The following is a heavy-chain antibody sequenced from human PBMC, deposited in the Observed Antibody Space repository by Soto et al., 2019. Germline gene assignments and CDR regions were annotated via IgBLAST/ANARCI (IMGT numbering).Heavy chain of an antibody. V-gene: IGHV1-46*03. CDR3: ARAAWTIVTNRLNDVFDV. D-gene: IGHD4-4*01. J-gene: IGHJ3*01. Sequence: QVQLVQSGAEVKKPGASVRVSCKASGYTFTNYYIDWVRQAPGQGLEWMGIINPNGGSTTYVQKFQGRVTMTMDTSTSTVDMELSSLRSEDTAVYYCARAAWTIVTNRLNDVFDVWGQGTMVTVSS. CDR1: GYTFTNYY. CDR2: INPNGGST.